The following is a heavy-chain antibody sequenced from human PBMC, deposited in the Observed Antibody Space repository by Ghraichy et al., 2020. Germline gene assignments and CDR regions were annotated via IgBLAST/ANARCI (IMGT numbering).Heavy chain of an antibody. D-gene: IGHD1-7*01. CDR3: ASETGTHFDY. CDR1: GYTFTGYY. CDR2: INPNSGGT. Sequence: ASVKVSCKASGYTFTGYYIHWVRQAPGQGLEWVGCINPNSGGTNHALKFQGRITLSSHSSISTAYMELSRLTSDDTAVYYCASETGTHFDYWGQGALLFVSS. V-gene: IGHV1-2*02. J-gene: IGHJ4*02.